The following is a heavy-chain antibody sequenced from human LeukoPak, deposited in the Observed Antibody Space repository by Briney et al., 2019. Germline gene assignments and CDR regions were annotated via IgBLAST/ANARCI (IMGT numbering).Heavy chain of an antibody. CDR3: ARDNYDSSGFT. J-gene: IGHJ4*02. D-gene: IGHD3-22*01. CDR1: GFTVSNTY. Sequence: PGGSLRLSCAVSGFTVSNTYMSWVRQAPGKGLEWVSIIYSGGGTRYADSVKGRFTISRDNSRNTLYLQMNSLRAEDTALYYCARDNYDSSGFTWGQGTLVTVSS. CDR2: IYSGGGT. V-gene: IGHV3-53*01.